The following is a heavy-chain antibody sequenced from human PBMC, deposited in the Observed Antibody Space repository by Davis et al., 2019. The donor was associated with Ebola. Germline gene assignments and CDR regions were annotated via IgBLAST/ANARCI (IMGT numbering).Heavy chain of an antibody. V-gene: IGHV1-3*01. CDR3: ARTWFGELSDFDY. Sequence: KFQGRVTITRDTSASTAYMELSSLRSEDTAVYYCARTWFGELSDFDYWGQGTLVTVSS. D-gene: IGHD3-10*01. J-gene: IGHJ4*02.